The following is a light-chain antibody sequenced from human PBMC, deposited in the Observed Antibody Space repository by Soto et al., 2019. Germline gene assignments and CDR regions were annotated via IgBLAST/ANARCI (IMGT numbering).Light chain of an antibody. V-gene: IGKV1-39*01. CDR1: QTIRTS. CDR2: AAS. J-gene: IGKJ1*01. CDR3: QQTYATPPT. Sequence: DIQMTQSPSSLSASVGDRVILTCRASQTIRTSLNWYQQKPGKAPKLLIYAASTLHSGVPSRFSGSGSGTEFTLSISNLQPVDFATYFCQQTYATPPTFGQGTKVEI.